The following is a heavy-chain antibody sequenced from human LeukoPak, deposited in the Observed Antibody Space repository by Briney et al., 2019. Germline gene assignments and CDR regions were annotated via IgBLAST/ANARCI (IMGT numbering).Heavy chain of an antibody. CDR2: INTDGSST. J-gene: IGHJ4*02. D-gene: IGHD6-19*01. CDR1: GFTFSSYW. Sequence: PGGSLRLSCAASGFTFSSYWMHWVRQAPGKGLVWVSRINTDGSSTSYADSVKGRFTISRDNAKNTLYQQVDSLRAEDTAVYYCAKDLRRSSGASDAFDYWGQGTLVAVSS. CDR3: AKDLRRSSGASDAFDY. V-gene: IGHV3-74*01.